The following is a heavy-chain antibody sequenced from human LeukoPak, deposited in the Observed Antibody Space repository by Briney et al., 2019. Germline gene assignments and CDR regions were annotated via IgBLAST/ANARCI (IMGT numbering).Heavy chain of an antibody. CDR1: GGSISSSNYY. CDR3: ARDSLAAAGVDY. CDR2: IYYSGST. Sequence: SETLSLTCTVSGGSISSSNYYWGWIRQPPGKGLEWIGSIYYSGSTYYNPSLKSRVTISVDTSKNQFSLKLSSVTAADTAVYYCARDSLAAAGVDYWGQGTLVTVSS. V-gene: IGHV4-39*07. D-gene: IGHD6-13*01. J-gene: IGHJ4*02.